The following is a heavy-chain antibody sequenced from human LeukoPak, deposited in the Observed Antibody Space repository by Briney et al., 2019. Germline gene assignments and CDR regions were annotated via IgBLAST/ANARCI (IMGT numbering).Heavy chain of an antibody. D-gene: IGHD1-26*01. Sequence: GGLRVSRAASKVTSRTARTNTGCETLRKSVVWDSRIISDGRSTLYADSVKGRYTISRDNTKNMVYLQMNSLRAWDTAVYYCGGGGYLLDYWGQGTLVTVSS. CDR2: IISDGRST. J-gene: IGHJ4*02. CDR1: KVTSRTAR. V-gene: IGHV3-74*03. CDR3: GGGGYLLDY.